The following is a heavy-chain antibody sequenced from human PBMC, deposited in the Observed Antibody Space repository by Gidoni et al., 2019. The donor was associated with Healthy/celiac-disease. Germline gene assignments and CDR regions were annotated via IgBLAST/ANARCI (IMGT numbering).Heavy chain of an antibody. CDR2: INAGNGNA. Sequence: QVQLVQTGAEVKKPGASVKVSCTASGSTFTSYAMHWVRPAPGQRLEWMGWINAGNGNAKYSQKFQGRVTITRDTAASTAYMELSSLRSEDTAVYYCARTHTVGTQRRGMDVWGQGTTVTVSS. CDR1: GSTFTSYA. V-gene: IGHV1-3*01. J-gene: IGHJ6*02. CDR3: ARTHTVGTQRRGMDV. D-gene: IGHD4-17*01.